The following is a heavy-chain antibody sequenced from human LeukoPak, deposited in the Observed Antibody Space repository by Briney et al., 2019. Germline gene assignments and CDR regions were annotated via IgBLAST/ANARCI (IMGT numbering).Heavy chain of an antibody. Sequence: PGGSLRLSCAASGFTSSSYWMHWVRQVPGKGLVWVSRISGDGTARNYADSVKGRFTISRDDAKNTVDLQMNSLRGEDMAVYYCVRGRGSYGWFDPWGQGTLVTVSS. V-gene: IGHV3-74*01. CDR1: GFTSSSYW. CDR2: ISGDGTAR. D-gene: IGHD3-10*01. J-gene: IGHJ5*02. CDR3: VRGRGSYGWFDP.